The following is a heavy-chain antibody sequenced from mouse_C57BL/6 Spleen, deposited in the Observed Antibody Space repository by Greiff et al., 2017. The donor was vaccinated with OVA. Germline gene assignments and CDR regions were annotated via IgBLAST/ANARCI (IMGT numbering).Heavy chain of an antibody. CDR2: IDPSDSYT. V-gene: IGHV1-69*01. CDR3: ARSLTAQAVYAMDY. J-gene: IGHJ4*01. D-gene: IGHD3-2*02. Sequence: VQLQQPGAELVMPGASVKLSCKASGYTFTSYWMHWVKQRPGQGLEWIGEIDPSDSYTNYNQKFKGKSTLTVDKSSSTAYMQLSSLTSEDSAVYYCARSLTAQAVYAMDYWGQGTSVTVSS. CDR1: GYTFTSYW.